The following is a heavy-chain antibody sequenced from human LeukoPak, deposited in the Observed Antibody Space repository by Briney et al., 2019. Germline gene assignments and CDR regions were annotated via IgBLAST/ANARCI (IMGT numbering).Heavy chain of an antibody. V-gene: IGHV1-2*02. D-gene: IGHD3-9*01. Sequence: ASVKVSCKASGYTFTGYYIHWVRQAPGQGLEWMGWINPNSGGTNYAQRIQGRVTMTRDTSISTAYMELNRLTSDDTAVYSCARELDWLLSFEVRNWYFDYWGQGTLVTVSS. CDR2: INPNSGGT. CDR1: GYTFTGYY. CDR3: ARELDWLLSFEVRNWYFDY. J-gene: IGHJ4*02.